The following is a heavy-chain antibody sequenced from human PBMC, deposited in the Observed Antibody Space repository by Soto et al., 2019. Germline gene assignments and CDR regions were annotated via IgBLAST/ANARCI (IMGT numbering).Heavy chain of an antibody. D-gene: IGHD2-2*01. J-gene: IGHJ6*02. Sequence: GGSLRLSCSASGFTFSDENMSWVRQVPGKGLEWVSGISGGGSYIFYADSVQGRFSISRDNPKNSLFLEMNSLRVEDTAVYYCGRDSDCHSTSCFFPPHVWGQGTTVTVSS. CDR1: GFTFSDEN. V-gene: IGHV3-21*06. CDR2: ISGGGSYI. CDR3: GRDSDCHSTSCFFPPHV.